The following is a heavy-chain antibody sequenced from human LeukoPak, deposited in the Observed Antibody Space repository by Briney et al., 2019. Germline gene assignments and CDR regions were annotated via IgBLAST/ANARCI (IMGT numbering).Heavy chain of an antibody. CDR3: ARVALSSYYDFSDRYWIYFDY. Sequence: PGGSLRLSCAASGFTFSSYGMHWVRQAPGKGLEWVAVIWDDGSEKYYADSVKGRFTISRDNAKNSLYLQMNSLRAEDTAVYYCARVALSSYYDFSDRYWIYFDYWGQGTLVTVSS. J-gene: IGHJ4*02. V-gene: IGHV3-33*03. CDR2: IWDDGSEK. CDR1: GFTFSSYG. D-gene: IGHD3-3*01.